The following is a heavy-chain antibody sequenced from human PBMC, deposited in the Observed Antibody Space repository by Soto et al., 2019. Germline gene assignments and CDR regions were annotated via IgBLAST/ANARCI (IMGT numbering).Heavy chain of an antibody. Sequence: SETLSLTCAVSGGSISSGGYSWSWIRQPPGKGLEWICYIYLSGSTYYNPSLNIRVTISVDSSKNQFSLKLSSVTAADTAVYYCARGGVDYYDSSGYYFSPYYFDYWGQGTLVTVSS. D-gene: IGHD3-22*01. CDR2: IYLSGST. CDR3: ARGGVDYYDSSGYYFSPYYFDY. J-gene: IGHJ4*02. CDR1: GGSISSGGYS. V-gene: IGHV4-30-2*01.